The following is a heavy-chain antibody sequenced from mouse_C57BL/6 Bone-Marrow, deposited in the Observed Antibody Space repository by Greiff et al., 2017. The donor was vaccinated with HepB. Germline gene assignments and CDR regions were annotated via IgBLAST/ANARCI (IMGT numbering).Heavy chain of an antibody. CDR2: ISDGGSYT. D-gene: IGHD2-4*01. Sequence: EVKVVESGGGLVKPGGSLKLSCAASGFTFSSYAMSWVRQTPEKRLEWVATISDGGSYTYYPDNVKGRFTISRDNAKNNLYLQMSHLKSEDPAMYYCARDDYAWFAYWGQGTLVTVSA. J-gene: IGHJ3*01. V-gene: IGHV5-4*01. CDR1: GFTFSSYA. CDR3: ARDDYAWFAY.